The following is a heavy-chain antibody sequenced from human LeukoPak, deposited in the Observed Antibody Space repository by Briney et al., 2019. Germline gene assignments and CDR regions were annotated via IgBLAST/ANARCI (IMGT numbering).Heavy chain of an antibody. J-gene: IGHJ3*02. D-gene: IGHD3-22*01. CDR1: GFTFSNAW. Sequence: GGSLRLSCAGSGFTFSNAWMNWVRQAPGKGLEWIGRIRSKTDGGTTDYATVVTGRFIISRDDSNSTFYVQMNSLKSEDTAVYYCATDGGQYFDRRTDAFDIWGRGTMVTVSS. CDR2: IRSKTDGGTT. CDR3: ATDGGQYFDRRTDAFDI. V-gene: IGHV3-15*01.